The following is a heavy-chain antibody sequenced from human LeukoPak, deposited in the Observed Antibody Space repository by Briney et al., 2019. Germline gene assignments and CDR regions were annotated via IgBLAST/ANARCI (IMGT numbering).Heavy chain of an antibody. D-gene: IGHD1-26*01. CDR2: ISGSGGST. CDR1: GFTFSSYA. CDR3: AKDLAVGATTALFDY. V-gene: IGHV3-23*01. J-gene: IGHJ4*02. Sequence: GGSLRLSCAAPGFTFSSYAMSWVRQAPGKGLEWVSAISGSGGSTYYADSVKGRFTISRDNSKHTLYLQMKSLRAEDTAVYYCAKDLAVGATTALFDYWGQGTLVTVSS.